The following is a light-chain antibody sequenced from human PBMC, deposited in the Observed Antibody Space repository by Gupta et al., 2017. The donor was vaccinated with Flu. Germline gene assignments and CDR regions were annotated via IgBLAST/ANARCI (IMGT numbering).Light chain of an antibody. CDR2: GTI. CDR1: RDSARH. V-gene: IGKV1-39*01. Sequence: DMQMTQSPSSLSASVGDSVTFTCRASRDSARHLNWYQQKPGKPPSLLIYGTINLQRGVPSRFSGRGTGTEFNITISSLQPEDFATYYCQQSYSIPPEDTFGQGTRLEI. J-gene: IGKJ2*01. CDR3: QQSYSIPPEDT.